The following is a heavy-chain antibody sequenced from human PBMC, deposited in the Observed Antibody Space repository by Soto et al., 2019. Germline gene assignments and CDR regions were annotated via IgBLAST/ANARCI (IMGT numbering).Heavy chain of an antibody. CDR1: GFTFSSYA. V-gene: IGHV3-23*01. CDR2: ISGSGGST. J-gene: IGHJ5*02. D-gene: IGHD2-2*01. Sequence: GGSLRLSCAASGFTFSSYAMSWVRQAPGKGLEWVSAISGSGGSTYYADSVKGRFTISRDNSKNTLYLQMNSLRAEDTAVYYCAKEGQNIVVVPAAYANWFDPWGQGTLVIVSS. CDR3: AKEGQNIVVVPAAYANWFDP.